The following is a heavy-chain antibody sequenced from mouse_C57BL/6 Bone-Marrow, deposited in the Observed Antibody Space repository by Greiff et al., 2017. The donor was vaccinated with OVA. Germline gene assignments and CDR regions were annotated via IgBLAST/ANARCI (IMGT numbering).Heavy chain of an antibody. J-gene: IGHJ2*01. CDR3: ARYYYGSSPYYFDY. CDR2: ISYDGSN. Sequence: EVKLVESGPGLVKPSQSLSLTCSVTGYSITSGYYWNWIRQFPGNKLEWMGYISYDGSNNYNPSLKNRISITRDTSKNQFFLKLNSVTTEDTATYYCARYYYGSSPYYFDYWGQGTTLTVSS. D-gene: IGHD1-1*01. V-gene: IGHV3-6*01. CDR1: GYSITSGYY.